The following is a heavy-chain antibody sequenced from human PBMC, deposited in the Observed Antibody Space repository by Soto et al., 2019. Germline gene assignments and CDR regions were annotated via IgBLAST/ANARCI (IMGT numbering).Heavy chain of an antibody. J-gene: IGHJ5*02. V-gene: IGHV4-4*07. D-gene: IGHD1-7*01. Sequence: QVQLQESGPGLVKPSETLSLTCTVSGGSISSYYWSWIRQPAGKGLEWIGRIYTSGSTNYNPSPKSRVTMSVDTSKNQFSVKLSAVTAADTAVYYCARVRGLELGYNWFDPWGQGTLVTVSS. CDR2: IYTSGST. CDR1: GGSISSYY. CDR3: ARVRGLELGYNWFDP.